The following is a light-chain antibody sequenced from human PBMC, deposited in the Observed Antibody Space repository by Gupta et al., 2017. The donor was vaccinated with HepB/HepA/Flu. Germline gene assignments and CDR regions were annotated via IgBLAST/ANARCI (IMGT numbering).Light chain of an antibody. CDR3: QAGDSSTAVV. V-gene: IGLV3-1*01. CDR2: QDS. Sequence: YELTQPPSVSVSPGQPASITCSGDELGGQYACGYQQKPAHAPVLVIYQDSKRPAGIPGRFSASNSGNTATLTISGTQEVEEADYYCQAGDSSTAVVFGGGTKLTVL. J-gene: IGLJ2*01. CDR1: ELGGQY.